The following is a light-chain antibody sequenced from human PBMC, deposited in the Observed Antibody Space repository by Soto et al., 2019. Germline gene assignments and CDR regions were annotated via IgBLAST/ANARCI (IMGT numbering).Light chain of an antibody. CDR3: QQYVASPYT. CDR1: QSINSRS. J-gene: IGKJ2*01. CDR2: DAS. V-gene: IGKV3-20*01. Sequence: DIVLTQSPGTLSLSPGEGATLSCWASQSINSRSLAWYQQKPGQAPRLLIYDASSRATGIPDRFSASGSGTDFTLTISSLEPEDFAVYYCQQYVASPYTFGQGTKVDI.